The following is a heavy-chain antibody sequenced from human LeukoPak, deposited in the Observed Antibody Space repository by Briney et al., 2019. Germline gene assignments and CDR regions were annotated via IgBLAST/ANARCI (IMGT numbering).Heavy chain of an antibody. V-gene: IGHV3-23*01. D-gene: IGHD6-13*01. Sequence: GGSLRLSCAASRFTFSSYGMSWVRQAPGKGLEWVSGISGSGGSTYYADSAKGRFTISRDNSKNTLYLRMNSLRVEDTAVYYCAKEGGLRSSWSFDFWGQGILVIVSS. CDR2: ISGSGGST. J-gene: IGHJ4*02. CDR3: AKEGGLRSSWSFDF. CDR1: RFTFSSYG.